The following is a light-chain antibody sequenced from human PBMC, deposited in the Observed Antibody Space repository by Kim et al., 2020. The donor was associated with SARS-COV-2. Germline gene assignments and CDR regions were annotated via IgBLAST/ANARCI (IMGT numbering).Light chain of an antibody. CDR3: QRYDNWPWA. J-gene: IGKJ1*01. Sequence: VAPGESVTLSCRASQSISSSLAWYQHKPGQPPRLLIYYAFNRATGVPARFSVSGSGTEFTLTISSLQSEDFAVYYCQRYDNWPWAFGQGTKVDIK. CDR2: YAF. V-gene: IGKV3-15*01. CDR1: QSISSS.